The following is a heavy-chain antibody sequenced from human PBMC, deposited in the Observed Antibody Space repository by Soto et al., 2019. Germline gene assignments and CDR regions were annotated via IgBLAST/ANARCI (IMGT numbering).Heavy chain of an antibody. Sequence: PGGSLRLSCAASGFTFSSYVMHWVRQAPGKGLEWVAVISYDGSNKYYADSVKGRFTISRDNSKNTLYLQMNSLRAEDTAVYYCAKIRLAAGTSFWGPFDYWGQGTLVTVSS. D-gene: IGHD6-13*01. V-gene: IGHV3-30*18. CDR2: ISYDGSNK. CDR1: GFTFSSYV. CDR3: AKIRLAAGTSFWGPFDY. J-gene: IGHJ4*02.